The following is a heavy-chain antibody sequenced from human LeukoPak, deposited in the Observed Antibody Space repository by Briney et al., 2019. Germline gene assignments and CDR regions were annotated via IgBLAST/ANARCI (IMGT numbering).Heavy chain of an antibody. D-gene: IGHD6-19*01. J-gene: IGHJ3*02. CDR3: ARDVIGSSGWYWVSGRKDHDAFDI. Sequence: ASVKVSCKASGYTFTGYYMHWVRQAPGQGLEWMGWINPNSGGTNYAQKFQGRVTMTRDTSISTAYMELSRLRSDDTAVYYCARDVIGSSGWYWVSGRKDHDAFDIWGQGTMVTVSS. CDR1: GYTFTGYY. CDR2: INPNSGGT. V-gene: IGHV1-2*02.